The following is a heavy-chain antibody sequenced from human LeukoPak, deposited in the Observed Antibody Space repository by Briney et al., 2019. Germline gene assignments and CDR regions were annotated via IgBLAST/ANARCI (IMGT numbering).Heavy chain of an antibody. V-gene: IGHV3-74*01. CDR1: RFTFSTYW. CDR3: AKEGPGYYDRSGPLQH. Sequence: GGSLRLSCAASRFTFSTYWMHWVRQPPGKGLVWVSRINGDGSSTSYADSVKGRFPISRDNAKNTLYPKMNSLRAEDTAVYYCAKEGPGYYDRSGPLQHWGQGTLVTVSS. CDR2: INGDGSST. J-gene: IGHJ1*01. D-gene: IGHD3-22*01.